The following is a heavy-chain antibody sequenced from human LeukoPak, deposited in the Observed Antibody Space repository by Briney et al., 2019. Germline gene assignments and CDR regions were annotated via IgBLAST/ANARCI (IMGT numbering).Heavy chain of an antibody. CDR1: GFIFSDHT. Sequence: GGSLRLSCAASGFIFSDHTMNWVRQAPGKGLEWVSSIGGTNGAIFYADSVKGRFTISSDNVENSLSLQMNSLRAEDTAVYYCTRDRSYSDFDYWGQGTLVTVSS. CDR2: IGGTNGAI. D-gene: IGHD3-10*01. J-gene: IGHJ4*02. V-gene: IGHV3-21*01. CDR3: TRDRSYSDFDY.